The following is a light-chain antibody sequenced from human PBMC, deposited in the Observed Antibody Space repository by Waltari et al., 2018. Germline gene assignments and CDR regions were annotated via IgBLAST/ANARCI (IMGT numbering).Light chain of an antibody. CDR2: YAS. CDR1: QSIGSS. CDR3: QQSSSFPFT. Sequence: EIVLTQSPAFLSVTLKEKVTITCQASQSIGSSLHWYQQKPDQSPKLLIKYASQSISGVPSRFSGSGSGTDFTLTINSLEAEDAATYYCQQSSSFPFTFGPGTKLDIK. J-gene: IGKJ3*01. V-gene: IGKV6-21*02.